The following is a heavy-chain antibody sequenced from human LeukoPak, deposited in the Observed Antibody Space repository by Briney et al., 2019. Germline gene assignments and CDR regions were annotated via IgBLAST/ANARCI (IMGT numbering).Heavy chain of an antibody. J-gene: IGHJ4*02. CDR3: ARYNRFCSGTSCLDF. D-gene: IGHD2-2*01. CDR1: GGSISDYY. V-gene: IGHV4-59*01. CDR2: IYYSGST. Sequence: PSETLSLTCTVSGGSISDYYWTWIRQPPGKGLEWIGYIYYSGSTNYNPSLKSRVTISVDTSKNQFSLKLSSVTAADTAVYYCARYNRFCSGTSCLDFWGQGILVTVSS.